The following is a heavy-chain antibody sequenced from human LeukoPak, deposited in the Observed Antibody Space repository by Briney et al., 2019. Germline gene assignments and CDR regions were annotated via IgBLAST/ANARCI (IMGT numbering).Heavy chain of an antibody. CDR1: GGSISSSSYY. V-gene: IGHV4-39*01. D-gene: IGHD3-3*01. J-gene: IGHJ4*02. CDR2: IYYSGST. Sequence: SETLPLTCTVSGGSISSSSYYWGWIRQPPGKGLEWIGSIYYSGSTYYNPSLKSRVTISVDTSKNQFSLKLSSVTAADTAVYYCARRRDFWSGYNFDYWGQGTLVTVSS. CDR3: ARRRDFWSGYNFDY.